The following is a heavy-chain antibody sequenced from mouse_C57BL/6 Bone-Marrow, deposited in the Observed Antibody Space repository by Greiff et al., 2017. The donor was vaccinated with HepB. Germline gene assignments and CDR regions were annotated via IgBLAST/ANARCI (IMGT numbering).Heavy chain of an antibody. V-gene: IGHV6-3*01. D-gene: IGHD1-1*01. CDR1: GFTFSNYW. CDR3: TDYYGSSHWYFDV. Sequence: EVKLQESGGGLVQPGGSMKLSCVASGFTFSNYWMNWVRQSPEKGLEWVAQIRLKSDNYATHYAESVKGRFTISRDDSKSSVYLQMNNLRAEDTGIYYCTDYYGSSHWYFDVWGTGTTVTVSS. J-gene: IGHJ1*03. CDR2: IRLKSDNYAT.